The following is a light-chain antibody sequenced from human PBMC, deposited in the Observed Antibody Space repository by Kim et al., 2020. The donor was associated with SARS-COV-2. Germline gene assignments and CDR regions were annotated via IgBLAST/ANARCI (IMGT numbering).Light chain of an antibody. J-gene: IGLJ1*01. Sequence: PGQSGPISCTRTSSDVGVYNLVSWYQQHPGKAPKLMIYEVSKRPSGVPDRFSGSKSGNTASLTVSGLQAEDEADYYCSSYAGSNNVFGTGTKVTVL. V-gene: IGLV2-8*01. CDR2: EVS. CDR1: SSDVGVYNL. CDR3: SSYAGSNNV.